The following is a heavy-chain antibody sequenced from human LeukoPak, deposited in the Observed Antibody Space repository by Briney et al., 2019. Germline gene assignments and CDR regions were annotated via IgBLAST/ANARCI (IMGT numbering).Heavy chain of an antibody. D-gene: IGHD3-22*01. CDR3: ARGAYYYDSSGYYD. CDR1: GFTFSSYS. V-gene: IGHV3-21*01. CDR2: ISSSSSCI. J-gene: IGHJ4*02. Sequence: GGSLRLSCAASGFTFSSYSMNWVRQAPGKGLEWVSSISSSSSCIYYADSVKGRFTISRDNAKNSLYLQMSSLRAEDTAVYYCARGAYYYDSSGYYDWGQGTLVTVSS.